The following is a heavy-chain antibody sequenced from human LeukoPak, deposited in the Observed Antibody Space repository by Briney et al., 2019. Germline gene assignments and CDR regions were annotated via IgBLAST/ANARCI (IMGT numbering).Heavy chain of an antibody. CDR2: INPNSGGT. Sequence: GAPVKVSCKASGYTFTGYYMHWVRQAPGQGLEWMGWINPNSGGTNYAQKFQGRVTMTRDTSISTAYMELSRLRSDDTAVYYCARSYNWNDPFDYWGQGTLVTVSS. V-gene: IGHV1-2*02. CDR1: GYTFTGYY. CDR3: ARSYNWNDPFDY. J-gene: IGHJ4*02. D-gene: IGHD1-1*01.